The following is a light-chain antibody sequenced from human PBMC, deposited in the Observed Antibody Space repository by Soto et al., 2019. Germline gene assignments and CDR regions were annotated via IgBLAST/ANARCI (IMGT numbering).Light chain of an antibody. CDR1: QSVSYN. Sequence: ETVMTQSPDTLSLSPGERATLSCRASQSVSYNLAWYQQRPGQGPRLLLYGASTRATGIPARFSGSGSGTEFTLTISSLQSEDFAVYYCQQYKNWPHTFGQGTKV. V-gene: IGKV3-15*01. J-gene: IGKJ1*01. CDR3: QQYKNWPHT. CDR2: GAS.